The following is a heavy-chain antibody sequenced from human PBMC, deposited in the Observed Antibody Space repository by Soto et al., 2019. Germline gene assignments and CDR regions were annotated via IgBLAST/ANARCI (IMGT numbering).Heavy chain of an antibody. Sequence: QVQLQQWGAGLLKPSETLSLTCAVYGGSFSGYYWSWIRQPPRKGLEWIGEINHSGSTNYNPSLKSRVTISVDTSKNQFSLKLSSVTAADTAVYYCARTYSSSWSPFDYWGQGTLVTVSS. CDR1: GGSFSGYY. J-gene: IGHJ4*02. V-gene: IGHV4-34*01. CDR3: ARTYSSSWSPFDY. CDR2: INHSGST. D-gene: IGHD6-13*01.